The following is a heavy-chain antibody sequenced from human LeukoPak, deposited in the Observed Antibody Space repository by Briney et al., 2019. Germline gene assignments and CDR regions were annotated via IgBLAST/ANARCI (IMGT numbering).Heavy chain of an antibody. Sequence: SETLSLTCTVSGGSISSGDYYWTWIRQPPGKGLEWIGYIHYSVNPYSNPSLRSRVTISLDTSMNQFSLKLSSVTAADTAVCYCARVEIETLEYWGQGTLVTVSS. D-gene: IGHD1-1*01. J-gene: IGHJ4*02. CDR3: ARVEIETLEY. CDR1: GGSISSGDYY. CDR2: IHYSVNP. V-gene: IGHV4-30-4*01.